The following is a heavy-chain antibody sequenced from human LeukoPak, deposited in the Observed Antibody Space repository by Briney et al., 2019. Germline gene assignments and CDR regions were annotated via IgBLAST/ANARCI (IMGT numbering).Heavy chain of an antibody. CDR2: IRYDGSNK. Sequence: GGSLRLSCAASGFTFSSYGMHWVRQAPGKGLEWVAFIRYDGSNKYYADSVKGRFTISRDNSKNTLYLQMNSLRAEDTGVYYCAKDARPNYYGMDVWGQGTTVTVSS. CDR3: AKDARPNYYGMDV. CDR1: GFTFSSYG. J-gene: IGHJ6*02. V-gene: IGHV3-30*02.